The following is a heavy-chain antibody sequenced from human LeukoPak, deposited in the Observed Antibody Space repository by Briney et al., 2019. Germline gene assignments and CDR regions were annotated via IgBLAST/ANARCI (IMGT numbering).Heavy chain of an antibody. CDR2: IYYSGNT. J-gene: IGHJ5*02. CDR1: GGSISSTTHY. V-gene: IGHV4-39*01. D-gene: IGHD2-15*01. Sequence: SETLSLTCTVSGGSISSTTHYWGWIRQPPGKGLEWIGSIYYSGNTDYNPSLKSRVTISVDTSKNQFSLRLNSVTAADTAVYYCARHPKGYFSRFDPWGQGTLVTVSS. CDR3: ARHPKGYFSRFDP.